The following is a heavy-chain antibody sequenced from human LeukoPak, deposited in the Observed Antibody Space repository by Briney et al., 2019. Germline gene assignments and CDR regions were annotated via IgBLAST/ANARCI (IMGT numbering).Heavy chain of an antibody. J-gene: IGHJ5*02. CDR1: GGSFSGYY. CDR2: INHSGST. D-gene: IGHD3-16*01. CDR3: ARDIWGNSA. Sequence: SETLSLTCAVYGGSFSGYYWSWIRQPPGKGLEWIGEINHSGSTNYNPSLKSRVTISVDTSKNQFSLKLSSVTAADTAVYFCARDIWGNSAWGQGTLVTVSS. V-gene: IGHV4-34*01.